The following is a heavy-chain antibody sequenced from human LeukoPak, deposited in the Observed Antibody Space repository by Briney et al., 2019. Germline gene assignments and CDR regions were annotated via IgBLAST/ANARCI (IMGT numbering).Heavy chain of an antibody. CDR1: GFTFSSYG. CDR2: IWYDGSNK. J-gene: IGHJ6*02. Sequence: PGRSLKLSCAASGFTFSSYGMHWVRQAPGKGLEWVAVIWYDGSNKYYADSVKGRFTISRDNSKNTLYLQMNSLRAEDTALYHCAREITGTGYYGMDVWGQGTTVTVSS. V-gene: IGHV3-33*01. D-gene: IGHD1/OR15-1a*01. CDR3: AREITGTGYYGMDV.